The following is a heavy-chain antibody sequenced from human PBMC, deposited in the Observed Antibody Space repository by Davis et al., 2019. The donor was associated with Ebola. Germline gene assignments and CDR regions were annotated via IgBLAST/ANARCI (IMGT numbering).Heavy chain of an antibody. CDR2: IYYSGST. V-gene: IGHV4-31*03. CDR3: ARDWGWDYGAGPRVWYGMDV. J-gene: IGHJ6*02. Sequence: PSETLSLTCTVSGGSISSNTYYWTWIRQHPEKGLEWIGYIYYSGSTYYNPSLKSRITMSVDTSKNQFSLKLSSVTAADTAVYYCARDWGWDYGAGPRVWYGMDVWGQGTTVTVSS. CDR1: GGSISSNTYY. D-gene: IGHD4-17*01.